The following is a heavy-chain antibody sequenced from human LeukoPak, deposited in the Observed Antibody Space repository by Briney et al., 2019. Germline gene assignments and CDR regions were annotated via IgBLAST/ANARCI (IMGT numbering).Heavy chain of an antibody. J-gene: IGHJ5*02. Sequence: GSSVKVSCKASGGTFSSYAISWVRQAPGQGLEWMGRIIPIFGTANYAQKFQGRVTITTDESTSTAYMGLSSLRSEDTAVYYCAREGSSGYNNWFDPWGQGTLVTVSS. CDR1: GGTFSSYA. CDR2: IIPIFGTA. CDR3: AREGSSGYNNWFDP. V-gene: IGHV1-69*05. D-gene: IGHD3-22*01.